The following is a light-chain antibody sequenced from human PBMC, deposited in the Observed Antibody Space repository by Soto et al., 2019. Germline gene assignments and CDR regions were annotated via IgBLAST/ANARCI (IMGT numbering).Light chain of an antibody. CDR3: SSYTTDAVV. V-gene: IGLV2-14*01. J-gene: IGLJ3*02. CDR2: DVS. Sequence: QSALTQPASVSGSPGQSITISCIGTSSDVGANDYVSWYQQNPGKAPKLMIYDVSTRPSGVSDRFSGSKPGNTASLTISGLQAEDEADYYCSSYTTDAVVFGGGTKVTVL. CDR1: SSDVGANDY.